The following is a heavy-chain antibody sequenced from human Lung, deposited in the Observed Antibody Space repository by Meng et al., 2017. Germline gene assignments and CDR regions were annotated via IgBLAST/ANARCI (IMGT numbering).Heavy chain of an antibody. CDR2: IYWDDEK. CDR3: AHSWGSGYYFGPLDY. D-gene: IGHD3-22*01. J-gene: IGHJ4*02. CDR1: GSSLSTSGVA. V-gene: IGHV2-5*02. Sequence: QITLKESGPALVKPTQTLKLTCTLSGSSLSTSGVAVGWIRQPPGKALEWLALIYWDDEKRYSPSLKSRLTITKYTSKNHVVLTMTNMDPVDTATYYCAHSWGSGYYFGPLDYWGQGTLVTVSS.